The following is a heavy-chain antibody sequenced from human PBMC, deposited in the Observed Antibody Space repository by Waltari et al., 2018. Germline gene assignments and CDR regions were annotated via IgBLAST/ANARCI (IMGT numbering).Heavy chain of an antibody. D-gene: IGHD6-13*01. CDR2: IVPVLQMT. CDR1: GTTFNRYA. V-gene: IGHV1-69*04. CDR3: ALSPQQLLAFDF. Sequence: QVQVMQSGAEMKQPGSSVKVSCTVSGTTFNRYAVSWVRQATGQGLEWMGRIVPVLQMTNYAQRFRGRITLTASTSATTAFMDLSGLRSEDTAVYYCALSPQQLLAFDFWGQGTMVTVSS. J-gene: IGHJ3*01.